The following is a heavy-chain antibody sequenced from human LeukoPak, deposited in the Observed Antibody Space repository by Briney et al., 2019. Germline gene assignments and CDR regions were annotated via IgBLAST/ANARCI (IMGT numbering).Heavy chain of an antibody. CDR2: INPDRGGT. J-gene: IGHJ4*02. Sequence: RASVKLSCEASGYTFTDYYLHWVRQAPGQGLEWMGWINPDRGGTNYAQNFQGRVTMTRDTPINTAYMELSRLRSDDTAVYYCATQAVQYCSSTSCYPLDYWGQGTLVTVSS. CDR1: GYTFTDYY. D-gene: IGHD2-2*01. CDR3: ATQAVQYCSSTSCYPLDY. V-gene: IGHV1-2*02.